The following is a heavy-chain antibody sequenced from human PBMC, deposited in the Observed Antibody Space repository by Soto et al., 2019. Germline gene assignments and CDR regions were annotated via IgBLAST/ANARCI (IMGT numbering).Heavy chain of an antibody. CDR1: GYTFTSYG. J-gene: IGHJ4*02. Sequence: QVQLVQSGAEVKKPGASVKVSCKASGYTFTSYGISWVRQAPGQGLEWMGWISAYNGNTNYAQKLQGRVTMTTDTSTSTAYMELRSLRSDDTAVYYCARCKLRYFDWLLRGGDYFDYWGQGTLVTVSS. CDR3: ARCKLRYFDWLLRGGDYFDY. V-gene: IGHV1-18*01. D-gene: IGHD3-9*01. CDR2: ISAYNGNT.